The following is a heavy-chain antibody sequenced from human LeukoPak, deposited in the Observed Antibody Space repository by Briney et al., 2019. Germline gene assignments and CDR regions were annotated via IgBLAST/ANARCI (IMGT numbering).Heavy chain of an antibody. J-gene: IGHJ4*02. CDR1: GFTFSSYS. CDR2: ISSSSSYI. Sequence: PGGSLRLSCAASGFTFSSYSMNWVRQAPGKGLEWVSSISSSSSYIYYADSVKGRFTISRDNAKNSLYLQMNSLRAEDAAVYYWAKPPVTFCRGAFCYPFDYWGRGPLVTVSS. D-gene: IGHD2-15*01. CDR3: AKPPVTFCRGAFCYPFDY. V-gene: IGHV3-21*04.